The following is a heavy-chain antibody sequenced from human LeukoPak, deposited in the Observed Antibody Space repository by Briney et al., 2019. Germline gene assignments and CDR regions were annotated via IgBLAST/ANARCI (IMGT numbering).Heavy chain of an antibody. CDR3: ARVADYYDSSGYLHAKYFQH. CDR2: IYYSGST. J-gene: IGHJ1*01. Sequence: SETLSLTCTVSGGSISSYYWSWIRQPPGKGLEWIGYIYYSGSTNYNPSLKSRVTISVDTSKNQFSLKLSSVTAADTAVYYCARVADYYDSSGYLHAKYFQHWGQGTLVTVSS. D-gene: IGHD3-22*01. CDR1: GGSISSYY. V-gene: IGHV4-59*01.